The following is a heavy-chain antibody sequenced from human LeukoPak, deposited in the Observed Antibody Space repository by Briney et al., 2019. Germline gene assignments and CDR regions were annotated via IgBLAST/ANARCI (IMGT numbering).Heavy chain of an antibody. D-gene: IGHD2-2*01. J-gene: IGHJ6*04. CDR3: ARDVLVPAAANYYYYGMDV. V-gene: IGHV3-21*01. Sequence: GGSLRLSCAASGFTFSSYSMNWVRQAPGKGLEWVSSIGSSSSYIYYADSVKGRFTISRDNAKNSLYLQMNSLRAEDTAVYYCARDVLVPAAANYYYYGMDVWGKGTTVTVSS. CDR1: GFTFSSYS. CDR2: IGSSSSYI.